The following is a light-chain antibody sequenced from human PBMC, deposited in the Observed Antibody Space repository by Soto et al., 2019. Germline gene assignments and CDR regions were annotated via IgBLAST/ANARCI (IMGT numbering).Light chain of an antibody. V-gene: IGLV2-14*01. CDR2: GVN. Sequence: QSVLTQPASVSGSPGQSITISCTGTSSDVGGYGYVSWYQQHPGKAPKLMIYGVNNRPSGVSYRFSGSKSGNTASLTISGLQAEDEADYYCSSYTSSTTYVFGTGTNSPS. CDR1: SSDVGGYGY. J-gene: IGLJ1*01. CDR3: SSYTSSTTYV.